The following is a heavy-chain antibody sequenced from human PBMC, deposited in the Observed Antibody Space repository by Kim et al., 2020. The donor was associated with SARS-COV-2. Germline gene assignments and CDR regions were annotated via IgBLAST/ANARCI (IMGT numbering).Heavy chain of an antibody. J-gene: IGHJ6*02. D-gene: IGHD2-15*01. CDR3: AGVPPDLVKYYYYGMDV. V-gene: IGHV1-8*01. CDR1: GYTFTSYD. Sequence: ASVKVSCKASGYTFTSYDINWVRQATGQGLEWMGWMNPNSGNTGYAQKFQGRVTMTRNTSISTAYMELSSLRSEDTAVYYCAGVPPDLVKYYYYGMDVWGQGTTVTVSS. CDR2: MNPNSGNT.